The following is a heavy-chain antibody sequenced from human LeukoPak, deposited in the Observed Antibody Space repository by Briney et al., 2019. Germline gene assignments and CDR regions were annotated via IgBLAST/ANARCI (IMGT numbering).Heavy chain of an antibody. V-gene: IGHV4-59*12. CDR1: GVSIFSSY. CDR3: ATGRSIRYFDY. Sequence: PSETLSLTCTVSGVSIFSSYWDWVRQPPGKGLEWIGYVHYSGSTNYNPSLKSRVTISVDTSKSQFSLKLSSATAADTAVYYCATGRSIRYFDYWGQGTLLTVSS. D-gene: IGHD3-9*01. J-gene: IGHJ4*02. CDR2: VHYSGST.